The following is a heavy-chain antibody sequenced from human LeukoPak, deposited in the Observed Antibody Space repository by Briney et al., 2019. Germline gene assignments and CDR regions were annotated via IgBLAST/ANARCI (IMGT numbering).Heavy chain of an antibody. J-gene: IGHJ4*02. D-gene: IGHD6-19*01. CDR3: ARDPRLVTVTRTGDY. V-gene: IGHV3-33*01. CDR2: IWYDGSNK. Sequence: GGSLRLSCAATGFTFSRFGMHWVRQAPGKGLEWVAAIWYDGSNKYYADSVKGRFTISRDNSKNTLYLQMNSPRAEDTAVYYCARDPRLVTVTRTGDYWGQGTLVTVSS. CDR1: GFTFSRFG.